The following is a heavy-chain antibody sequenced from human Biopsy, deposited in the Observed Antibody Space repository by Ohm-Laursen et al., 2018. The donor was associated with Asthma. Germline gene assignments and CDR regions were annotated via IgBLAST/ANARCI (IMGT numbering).Heavy chain of an antibody. Sequence: ASVKVSCKSLGGTFNTYVIGWVRQAPGQGLEWMGGINSVFGTTTYPQKFQDRVTITADDSTSIVYMELSSLRSEDTAVYYCARKAGSCISRTCYSLDFWGQGTLVTASS. CDR3: ARKAGSCISRTCYSLDF. J-gene: IGHJ4*02. CDR1: GGTFNTYV. D-gene: IGHD2-2*01. V-gene: IGHV1-69*13. CDR2: INSVFGTT.